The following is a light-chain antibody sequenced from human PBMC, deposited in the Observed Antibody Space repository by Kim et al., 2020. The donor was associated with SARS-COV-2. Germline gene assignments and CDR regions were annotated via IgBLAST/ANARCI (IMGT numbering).Light chain of an antibody. J-gene: IGLJ2*01. CDR2: GKN. CDR1: SLRSYY. V-gene: IGLV3-19*01. CDR3: NFRDISGNHVSVV. Sequence: SSELTQDPAVSVALGQTVRITCQGDSLRSYYASWYQQKPGQAPVLVIYGKNNRPSGIPDRFSGSSSGNTASLTITGAQAEDEADYYCNFRDISGNHVSVV.